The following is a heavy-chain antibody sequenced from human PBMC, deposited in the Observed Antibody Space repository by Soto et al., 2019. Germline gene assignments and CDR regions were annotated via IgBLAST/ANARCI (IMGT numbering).Heavy chain of an antibody. J-gene: IGHJ5*02. D-gene: IGHD3-3*01. CDR1: GGSFSGYY. CDR2: IDHSGST. V-gene: IGHV4-34*01. Sequence: ASETLSLTCAVYGGSFSGYYWSWIRQPPGKGLEWIGEIDHSGSTNYNPSLKSRVTISVDTSKNQFSLKLSSVTAADTAVYYCARGGVTIFGVVKGWFDPWGQGTLVTVSS. CDR3: ARGGVTIFGVVKGWFDP.